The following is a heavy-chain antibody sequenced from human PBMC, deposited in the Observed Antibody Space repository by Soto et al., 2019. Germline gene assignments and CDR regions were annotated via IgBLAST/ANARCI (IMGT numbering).Heavy chain of an antibody. CDR2: IWYDGSNK. V-gene: IGHV3-33*01. J-gene: IGHJ6*02. Sequence: QVQLVEAGGGVVQPGRSLRLSCAASGFTFSSHGMHWVRQAPGKGLEWLAVIWYDGSNKYYGDSVKGRFTISRDNSKNTVYLPMSSLRDDDTAVYYFARVASGYDRNYYYYGMDLWGQGTTVNVSS. D-gene: IGHD5-12*01. CDR3: ARVASGYDRNYYYYGMDL. CDR1: GFTFSSHG.